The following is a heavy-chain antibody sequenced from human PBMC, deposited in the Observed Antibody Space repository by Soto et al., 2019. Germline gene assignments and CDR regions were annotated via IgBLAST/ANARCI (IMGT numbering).Heavy chain of an antibody. CDR1: GGSISSYY. J-gene: IGHJ3*02. CDR2: IYYSGST. V-gene: IGHV4-59*01. D-gene: IGHD2-15*01. Sequence: SDTLSLTCTVSGGSISSYYWSWIRQPPGKGLEWIGYIYYSGSTNYNPSLKSRVTISVDTSKNQFSLKLSSVTAADTAVYYCARVGGCSGGSCYWGDDAFDIWGQGTMVTVSS. CDR3: ARVGGCSGGSCYWGDDAFDI.